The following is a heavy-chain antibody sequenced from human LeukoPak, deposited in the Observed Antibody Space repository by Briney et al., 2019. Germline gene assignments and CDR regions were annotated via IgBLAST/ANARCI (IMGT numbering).Heavy chain of an antibody. Sequence: TATLSLTCTVSGGSISNYYWSWIRQPPGKGLEWIADIYIIGGTNYNPSLKSRVTISVDTPKNQFSLKLSSVTAADTAVYYCARQESGSGNYLSYFDYWGQGTLVTVFS. CDR3: ARQESGSGNYLSYFDY. J-gene: IGHJ4*02. CDR2: IYIIGGT. V-gene: IGHV4-59*08. D-gene: IGHD3-10*01. CDR1: GGSISNYY.